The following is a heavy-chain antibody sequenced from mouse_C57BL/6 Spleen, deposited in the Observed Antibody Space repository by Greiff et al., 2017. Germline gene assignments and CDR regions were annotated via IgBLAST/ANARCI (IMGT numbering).Heavy chain of an antibody. V-gene: IGHV5-4*01. CDR1: GFTFSSYA. Sequence: EVQRVESGGGLVKPGGSLKLSCAASGFTFSSYAMSWVRQTPEKRLEWVANISDGGSYTYYPDTVKGRFTISRDNAKNNLYLQMSHLKSEDTAMYYCARRGGGVTAEGAMDYWGQGTSVTVSS. J-gene: IGHJ4*01. D-gene: IGHD2-2*01. CDR2: ISDGGSYT. CDR3: ARRGGGVTAEGAMDY.